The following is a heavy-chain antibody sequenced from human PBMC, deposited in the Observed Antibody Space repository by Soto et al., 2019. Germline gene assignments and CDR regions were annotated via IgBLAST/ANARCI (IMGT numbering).Heavy chain of an antibody. D-gene: IGHD3-3*01. CDR3: ARYLPYYDFWSGYLDYYYMDV. J-gene: IGHJ6*03. CDR2: IYYSGST. Sequence: SETLSLTCTVSGGSISSYYWSWIRQPPGKGLEWIGYIYYSGSTNYNPSLKSRITISVDTSKNQFSLKLSSVTAADTAVYYCARYLPYYDFWSGYLDYYYMDVWGKGTTVTVSS. CDR1: GGSISSYY. V-gene: IGHV4-59*08.